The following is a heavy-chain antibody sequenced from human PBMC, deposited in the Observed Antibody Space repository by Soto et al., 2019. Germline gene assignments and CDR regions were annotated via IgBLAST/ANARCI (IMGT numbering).Heavy chain of an antibody. CDR3: AKDSWAIFGVPAGEYYAMDV. J-gene: IGHJ6*02. D-gene: IGHD3-3*01. CDR2: ISGSGGTT. CDR1: GFTFENYA. Sequence: EVQLLESGGAPVQSGGSLRLSCVASGFTFENYAMSWVRQAPRKGLECVSAISGSGGTTYYSDSVKGRFTISRDNSKNTVYLQMNDLRVEDAAEYFCAKDSWAIFGVPAGEYYAMDVWGQGTTVTVSS. V-gene: IGHV3-23*01.